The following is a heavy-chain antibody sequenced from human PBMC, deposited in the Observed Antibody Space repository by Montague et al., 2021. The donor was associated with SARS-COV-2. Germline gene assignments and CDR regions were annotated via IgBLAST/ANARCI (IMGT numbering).Heavy chain of an antibody. J-gene: IGHJ3*01. D-gene: IGHD5-18*01. CDR2: IYYTGSA. CDR3: ARPGRGYSYGLDAFEV. Sequence: SETLSLTCTVSGGSISSSIYYWGWIRQPPGKGLEWIGSIYYTGSAYYNPSLKSRVTISMNTSNNQLFLKLTSVTAADTAVYYCARPGRGYSYGLDAFEVWGQGTMVTVSS. V-gene: IGHV4-39*01. CDR1: GGSISSSIYY.